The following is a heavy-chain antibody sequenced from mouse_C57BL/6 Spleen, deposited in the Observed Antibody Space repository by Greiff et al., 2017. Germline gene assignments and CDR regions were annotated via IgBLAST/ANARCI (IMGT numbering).Heavy chain of an antibody. CDR1: GFTFSDYY. CDR2: INYDGSST. Sequence: EVKLVESEEGLVQPGSSMKLSCTASGFTFSDYYMAWVRQVPEKGLEWVANINYDGSSTYYLDSLKSRFIISRDNAKNILYLQMSSLKSEDTATYYCAREGYAMDYWGQGTSVTVSS. CDR3: AREGYAMDY. J-gene: IGHJ4*01. V-gene: IGHV5-16*01.